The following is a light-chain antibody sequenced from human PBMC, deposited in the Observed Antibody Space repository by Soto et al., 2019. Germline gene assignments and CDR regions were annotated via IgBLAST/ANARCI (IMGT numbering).Light chain of an antibody. J-gene: IGKJ4*01. CDR1: QGISNY. CDR2: GAS. CDR3: QKCGIAPFT. Sequence: DIQMTQSRSSLSASVGDRVTITCRASQGISNYLAWYQQRPGKVPKLLVYGASTLQSGVPSRFSGSGSGTDFTLTISSLQPEDVATYYCQKCGIAPFTFGGGTKVDIK. V-gene: IGKV1-27*01.